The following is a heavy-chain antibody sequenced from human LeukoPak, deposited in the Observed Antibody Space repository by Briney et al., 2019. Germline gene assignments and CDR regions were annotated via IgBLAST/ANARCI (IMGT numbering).Heavy chain of an antibody. Sequence: SETLSLTCSVSGGSISSNYWSWIRQPPGKGLEWIGEINHSGSTNYNPSLKSRVTISVDASKNQFSLKLSSVTAADTAVYYCARGVSGSYGYYFDYWGQGTLVTVSS. J-gene: IGHJ4*02. D-gene: IGHD1-26*01. CDR2: INHSGST. CDR1: GGSISSNY. V-gene: IGHV4-34*01. CDR3: ARGVSGSYGYYFDY.